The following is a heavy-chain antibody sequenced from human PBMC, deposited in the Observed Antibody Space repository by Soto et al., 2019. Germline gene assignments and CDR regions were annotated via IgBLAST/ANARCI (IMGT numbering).Heavy chain of an antibody. CDR2: IYYSGST. CDR1: GGSISSYY. D-gene: IGHD5-18*01. Sequence: SETLSLTCTISGGSISSYYWSWIRQPTGKGLEWIGYIYYSGSTNYNPSLKSRVTISVDTPKNQFSLKLSSVTAADTAVYYCASGATRGYSYERLDYWGQGTLVTVS. V-gene: IGHV4-59*08. J-gene: IGHJ4*02. CDR3: ASGATRGYSYERLDY.